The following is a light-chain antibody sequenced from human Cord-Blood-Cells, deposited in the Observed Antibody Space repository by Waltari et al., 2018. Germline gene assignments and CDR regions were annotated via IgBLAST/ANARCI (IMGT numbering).Light chain of an antibody. CDR1: QSVSSY. J-gene: IGKJ3*01. CDR3: QQRSNWPRFT. V-gene: IGKV3-11*01. Sequence: EIVLPQSPATLSLSPGERATLSCRASQSVSSYLAWYQQKPGQAPRLLIYDAPNRATGIPARFSGSGSGTDFTLTISSIEPEDFAVYYCQQRSNWPRFTFGPGTKVDIK. CDR2: DAP.